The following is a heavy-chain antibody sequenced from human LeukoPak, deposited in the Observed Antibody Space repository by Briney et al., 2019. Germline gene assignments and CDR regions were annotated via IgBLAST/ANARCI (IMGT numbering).Heavy chain of an antibody. V-gene: IGHV3-9*01. J-gene: IGHJ4*02. CDR2: ISWNSGSI. CDR3: AKDLGPGSMATSPGFDY. D-gene: IGHD5-24*01. Sequence: GGSLRLSCAASGFTFDDYAMHWVRQAPGKGLEWVSGISWNSGSIGYADSVKGRFTISRDNAKTTLYLQMNSLKPEDTALYYCAKDLGPGSMATSPGFDYWGQGTLVTVSS. CDR1: GFTFDDYA.